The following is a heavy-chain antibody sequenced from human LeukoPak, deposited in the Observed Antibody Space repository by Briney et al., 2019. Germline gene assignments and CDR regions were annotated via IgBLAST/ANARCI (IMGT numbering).Heavy chain of an antibody. V-gene: IGHV1-46*01. CDR3: ARAVGKGPLYDTSGYFYGGGAFDI. D-gene: IGHD3-22*01. Sequence: ASVKVSCKASGYTFTNFYMHWVRQAPGQGLEWMGIINPSGGSTAYAQRFQGRLTLTRDTSTSTVYLELNSLRSDDTAVYYCARAVGKGPLYDTSGYFYGGGAFDIWGQGTMVIVSS. CDR1: GYTFTNFY. CDR2: INPSGGST. J-gene: IGHJ3*02.